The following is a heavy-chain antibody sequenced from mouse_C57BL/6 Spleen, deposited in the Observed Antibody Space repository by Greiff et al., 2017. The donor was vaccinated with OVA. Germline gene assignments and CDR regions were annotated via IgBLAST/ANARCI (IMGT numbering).Heavy chain of an antibody. D-gene: IGHD1-1*01. CDR2: IYPGNSDT. J-gene: IGHJ4*01. Sequence: VQLQQSGTVLARPGASVKMSCKTSGYTFTSYWMHWVKQRPGQGLEWIGAIYPGNSDTSYNQKFKGKAKLTAVTSASTAYMELSSLTNEDSAVYYCARTVVGPYYAMDYWGQGTSVTVSS. CDR1: GYTFTSYW. V-gene: IGHV1-5*01. CDR3: ARTVVGPYYAMDY.